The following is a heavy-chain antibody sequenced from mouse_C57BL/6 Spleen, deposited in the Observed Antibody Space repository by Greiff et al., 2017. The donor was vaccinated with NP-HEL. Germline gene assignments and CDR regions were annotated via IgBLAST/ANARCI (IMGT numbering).Heavy chain of an antibody. CDR1: GYSITSGYY. J-gene: IGHJ2*01. CDR3: ARGLLRGGYFDY. D-gene: IGHD1-1*01. V-gene: IGHV3-6*01. CDR2: ISYDGSN. Sequence: EVQLQESGPGLVKPSQSLSLTCSVTGYSITSGYYWNWIRQFPGNKLEWMGYISYDGSNNYNPSLKNRISITRDTSKNQFFLKLNSVTTEDTATYYCARGLLRGGYFDYWGQGTTLTVSS.